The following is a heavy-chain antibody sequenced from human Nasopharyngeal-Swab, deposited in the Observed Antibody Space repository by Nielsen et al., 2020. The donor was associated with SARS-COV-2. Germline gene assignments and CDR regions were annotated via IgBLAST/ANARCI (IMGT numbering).Heavy chain of an antibody. CDR1: GGSISSYY. CDR3: ARGSGWTLDY. Sequence: SETMTLTCTVSGGSISSYYWSWIRQPPGKGLEWIGYIYYSGSTNYNPSLKSRVTISVDTSKNQFSLKLSSVTAADTAVYYCARGSGWTLDYWGQGTLVTVSS. D-gene: IGHD6-19*01. CDR2: IYYSGST. V-gene: IGHV4-59*01. J-gene: IGHJ4*02.